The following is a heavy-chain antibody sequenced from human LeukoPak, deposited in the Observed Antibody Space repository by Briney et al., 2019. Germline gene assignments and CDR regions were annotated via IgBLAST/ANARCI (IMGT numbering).Heavy chain of an antibody. CDR3: ARHGGPKMTTVTH. CDR1: GGSISSYY. CDR2: IYYSGST. J-gene: IGHJ4*02. D-gene: IGHD4-17*01. Sequence: PSETLSLTCTVSGGSISSYYSSWIRQPPGKGLEWIGYIYYSGSTNYNPSLKSRVTISVDTSKNQFSLKLSSVTAADTAVYYCARHGGPKMTTVTHWGQGTLVTVSS. V-gene: IGHV4-59*08.